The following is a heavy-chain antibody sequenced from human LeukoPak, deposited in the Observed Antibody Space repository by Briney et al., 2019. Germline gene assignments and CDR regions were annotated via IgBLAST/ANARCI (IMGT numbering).Heavy chain of an antibody. CDR3: AKETLNYDILAGYYKSPPKYFQH. J-gene: IGHJ1*01. CDR2: IRCMVGRT. CDR1: AFTSTSQA. V-gene: IGHV3-23*01. Sequence: GQSLTPASAPSAFTSTSQAMSCVRHVPGDGIEWVSSIRCMVGRTYYADSVKGRFTICRDNSKNTLYLQMNSLRAEDMAVYYCAKETLNYDILAGYYKSPPKYFQHWGQGTLVTVSS. D-gene: IGHD3-9*01.